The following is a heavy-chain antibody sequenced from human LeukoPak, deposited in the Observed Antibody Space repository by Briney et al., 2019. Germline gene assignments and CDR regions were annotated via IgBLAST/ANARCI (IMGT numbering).Heavy chain of an antibody. CDR2: ISDDGSNE. CDR1: GFTFSSYA. Sequence: GGSLRLSCAASGFTFSSYAMHWVRQAPGKGLEWVAVISDDGSNEHYADSVEGRFTVSRDNSKNTLYLQMNSLRPEDTAVYYCAKNDPDSSEDWGQGTLVTVSS. CDR3: AKNDPDSSED. V-gene: IGHV3-30-3*02. D-gene: IGHD3-22*01. J-gene: IGHJ4*02.